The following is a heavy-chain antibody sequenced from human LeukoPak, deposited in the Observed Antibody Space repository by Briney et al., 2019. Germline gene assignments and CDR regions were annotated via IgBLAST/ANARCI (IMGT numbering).Heavy chain of an antibody. CDR1: GLTFSNCG. J-gene: IGHJ4*02. V-gene: IGHV3-33*01. D-gene: IGHD4-17*01. CDR2: IWYDGSNK. Sequence: GGSLRLSCAASGLTFSNCGMHWVRQAPGKGLEWVAVIWYDGSNKYYADSVKGRFTISRGNSKNTLYLQMNSLRAEDTAVYYCARAPPGTVTVDYWGQGTLVTVSS. CDR3: ARAPPGTVTVDY.